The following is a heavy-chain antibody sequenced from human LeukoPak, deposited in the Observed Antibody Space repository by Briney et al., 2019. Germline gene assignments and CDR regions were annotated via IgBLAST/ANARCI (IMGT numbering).Heavy chain of an antibody. J-gene: IGHJ4*02. V-gene: IGHV1-2*06. CDR2: INPNSGGT. D-gene: IGHD3-22*01. Sequence: ASVKVSCKASGYTFTGYYMHWVRQAPGQGLEWMGRINPNSGGTNYAQKFQGRVTMTRDTSISTAYMELSRLRSDDTAVYYRARRRYYYDSSGYLGYWGQGTLVTVSS. CDR3: ARRRYYYDSSGYLGY. CDR1: GYTFTGYY.